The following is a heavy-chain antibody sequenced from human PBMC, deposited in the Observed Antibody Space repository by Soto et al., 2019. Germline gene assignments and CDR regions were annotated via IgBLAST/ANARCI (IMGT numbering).Heavy chain of an antibody. CDR3: AKDGGSGLVSRGVGFYYYYYGMDV. Sequence: PGGSLRLSCAASGFTFDDYAMHWVRQAPGKGLEWVSGISWNSGSIGYADSVKGRFTISRDNAKNSLYLQMNSLRAEDTALYYCAKDGGSGLVSRGVGFYYYYYGMDVWGQGTTVTVSS. V-gene: IGHV3-9*01. CDR2: ISWNSGSI. CDR1: GFTFDDYA. J-gene: IGHJ6*02. D-gene: IGHD3-10*01.